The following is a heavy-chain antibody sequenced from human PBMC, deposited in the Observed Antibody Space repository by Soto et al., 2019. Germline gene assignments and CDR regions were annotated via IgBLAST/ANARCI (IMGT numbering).Heavy chain of an antibody. J-gene: IGHJ3*02. CDR2: IYYSGST. CDR1: GGSISSGGYY. V-gene: IGHV4-31*03. Sequence: QVQLQESGPGLVKPSQTLSLTCTVSGGSISSGGYYWSWIRQHPGKGLEWIGYIYYSGSTYYNPSLKSRATMSVDTSKTQFSLKLSAVTAADTALYYCARDYSDSRGDLHDYTFDIWCKGKMVTVSS. CDR3: ARDYSDSRGDLHDYTFDI. D-gene: IGHD3-22*01.